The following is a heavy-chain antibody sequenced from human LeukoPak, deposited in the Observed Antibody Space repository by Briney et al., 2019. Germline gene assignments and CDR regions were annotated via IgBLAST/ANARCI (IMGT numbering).Heavy chain of an antibody. CDR1: GFTVSSNY. Sequence: GGSLRLSCAASGFTVSSNYMSWVRQAPGKGLEWVATIKKDGGQKDYVDSVKGRFTVSRDSARTSLYLQMNSLTAEDTAVYFCARGGYFRPYDYWGQGTLVTVSS. D-gene: IGHD5-12*01. CDR3: ARGGYFRPYDY. CDR2: IKKDGGQK. J-gene: IGHJ4*01. V-gene: IGHV3-7*01.